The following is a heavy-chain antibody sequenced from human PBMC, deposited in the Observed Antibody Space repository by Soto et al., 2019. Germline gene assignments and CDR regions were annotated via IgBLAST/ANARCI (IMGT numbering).Heavy chain of an antibody. J-gene: IGHJ5*02. CDR1: GGSISSGDYY. CDR2: IYYSGST. V-gene: IGHV4-30-4*01. D-gene: IGHD1-26*01. CDR3: AREGAIVGALGDWFDP. Sequence: PSETLSLTCTVSGGSISSGDYYWSWIRQPPGKGLEWIGYIYYSGSTYYNPSLKSRVTISVDTSKNQFSLKLSSVTAADTAVYYCAREGAIVGALGDWFDPWGQGPMVTVSS.